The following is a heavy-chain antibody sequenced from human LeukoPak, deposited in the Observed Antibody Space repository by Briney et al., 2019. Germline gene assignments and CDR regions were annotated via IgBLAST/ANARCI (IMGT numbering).Heavy chain of an antibody. CDR3: ARDFGSGWNWFDP. CDR1: GFTFSSYA. J-gene: IGHJ5*02. D-gene: IGHD6-19*01. V-gene: IGHV3-30*04. Sequence: GGSLRLSCAASGFTFSSYAMHWVRQAPGKGLDWMAVISHDGTNKYYADSVKGRFTTSRDNSKNTLYLQLNSLRTEDTAVYYCARDFGSGWNWFDPWGQGILVTVSS. CDR2: ISHDGTNK.